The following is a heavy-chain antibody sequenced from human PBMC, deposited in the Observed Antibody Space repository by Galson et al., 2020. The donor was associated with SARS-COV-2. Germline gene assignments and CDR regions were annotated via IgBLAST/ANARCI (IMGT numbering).Heavy chain of an antibody. CDR1: GFTFSRYA. CDR2: TSATT. CDR3: AKDFVRGIGYMDV. J-gene: IGHJ6*03. D-gene: IGHD3-10*02. V-gene: IGHV3-23*01. Sequence: GGSLRLSCVASGFTFSRYAIRWVRQAPGQGLDWVATTSATTYNADSARRRFIISRDDSKNILYLQMNGLSADETAVYYCAKDFVRGIGYMDVWGPGTTVTVSS.